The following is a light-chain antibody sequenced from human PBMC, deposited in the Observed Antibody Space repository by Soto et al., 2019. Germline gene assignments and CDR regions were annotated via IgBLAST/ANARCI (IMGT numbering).Light chain of an antibody. CDR1: HSLVYADGNTY. Sequence: VVMTQSPLSLPVTLGQPASISCSSTHSLVYADGNTYLQWFQQRPGQSPRRLIYKISNRDSGAPDIFSGSGSGTDFTLQISRVEAEDVGVYYCMQGTHWPLTFGQGTRLEIK. J-gene: IGKJ5*01. CDR2: KIS. CDR3: MQGTHWPLT. V-gene: IGKV2-30*01.